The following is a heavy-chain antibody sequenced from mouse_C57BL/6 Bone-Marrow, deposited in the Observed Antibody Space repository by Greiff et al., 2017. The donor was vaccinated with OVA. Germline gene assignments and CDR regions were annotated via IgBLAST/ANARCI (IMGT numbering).Heavy chain of an antibody. V-gene: IGHV2-9*01. Sequence: QVQLKQSGPGLVAPSQSLSITCTVSGFSLTSYGVDWVRQPPGKGLEWLGVIWGGGSTNYNSALMSRLSISKDNSTSQVFLQMISLQTNDTVKYYGAKRGSYDYDRGAWFAYWGQGTLVTVSA. D-gene: IGHD2-4*01. CDR2: IWGGGST. J-gene: IGHJ3*01. CDR3: AKRGSYDYDRGAWFAY. CDR1: GFSLTSYG.